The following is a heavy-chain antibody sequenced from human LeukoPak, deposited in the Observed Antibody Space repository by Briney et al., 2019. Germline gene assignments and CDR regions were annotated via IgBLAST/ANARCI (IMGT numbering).Heavy chain of an antibody. CDR2: IWYDGNNK. CDR1: GFTFSSYG. Sequence: GRSLRLSCAASGFTFSSYGMHWVRQAPGKGLEWVAVIWYDGNNKYYADSVKGRFTISRDNSKNTLYLQMNSLRAEDTAVYYCAREEGDPSSGWYQNWFDPWGQGTLVTVSS. D-gene: IGHD6-19*01. J-gene: IGHJ5*02. CDR3: AREEGDPSSGWYQNWFDP. V-gene: IGHV3-33*01.